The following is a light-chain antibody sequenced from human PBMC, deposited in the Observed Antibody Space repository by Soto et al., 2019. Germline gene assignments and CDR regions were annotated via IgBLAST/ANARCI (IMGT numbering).Light chain of an antibody. CDR2: STS. Sequence: QAVVTQEPSLTVSPGGTVTLTCASSTVAVTSGYYPNWFQQKPGQAPRTLIYSTSNTHSWTPARFSGSLLGGKAALTLSCVQREDGAEYYCLLYYGGAQGVFGGGTKVTVL. CDR1: TVAVTSGYY. V-gene: IGLV7-43*01. J-gene: IGLJ3*02. CDR3: LLYYGGAQGV.